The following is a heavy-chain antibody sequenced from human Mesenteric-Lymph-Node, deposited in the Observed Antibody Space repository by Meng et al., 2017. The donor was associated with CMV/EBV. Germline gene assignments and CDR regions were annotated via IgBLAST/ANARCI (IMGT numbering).Heavy chain of an antibody. CDR1: GGSISSTSYY. V-gene: IGHV4-39*01. J-gene: IGHJ4*02. Sequence: SETLSLTCTVSGGSISSTSYYWGWIRQPPGKGLEWFGSIYYSGSTYYSPSLQSRVTISVDTSKNQFSLKLSFVTAADTAVYFCARRRSVGATTFDYWGQGTLVTVSS. D-gene: IGHD1-26*01. CDR3: ARRRSVGATTFDY. CDR2: IYYSGST.